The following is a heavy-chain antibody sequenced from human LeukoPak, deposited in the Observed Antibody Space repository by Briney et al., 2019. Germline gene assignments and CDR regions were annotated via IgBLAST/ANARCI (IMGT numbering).Heavy chain of an antibody. J-gene: IGHJ4*02. D-gene: IGHD5-12*01. Sequence: GGSLRLSCAASGFTFSSYGMHWVRQAPGKGLEWVAVISYDGSNKYYADSVKGRFTISRDNSKNTLSLQMNSLRAEDTAVYYCAHIVATLEGVDYWGQGTLVTVSS. CDR1: GFTFSSYG. CDR2: ISYDGSNK. V-gene: IGHV3-30*03. CDR3: AHIVATLEGVDY.